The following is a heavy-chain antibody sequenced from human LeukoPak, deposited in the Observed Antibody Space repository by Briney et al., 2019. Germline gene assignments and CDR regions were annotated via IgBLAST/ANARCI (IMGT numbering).Heavy chain of an antibody. D-gene: IGHD3-16*01. V-gene: IGHV4-38-2*01. CDR2: ISHSGTT. J-gene: IGHJ5*02. Sequence: SETLSLTCAVSGYSLTSGFSRGWIRQPPGKGLEWIGTISHSGTTDYKSTLESRLTISMDTSKNLFSLRLTSVTAADTAVYYCALEGAVPGIDPWGQGTLVTVSS. CDR3: ALEGAVPGIDP. CDR1: GYSLTSGFS.